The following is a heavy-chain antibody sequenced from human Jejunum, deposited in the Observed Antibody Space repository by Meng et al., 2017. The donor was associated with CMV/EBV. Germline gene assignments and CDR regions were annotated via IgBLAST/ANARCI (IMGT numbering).Heavy chain of an antibody. V-gene: IGHV3-53*01. CDR1: GLAVRDNR. J-gene: IGHJ4*02. CDR2: LYEGGSA. CDR3: AREQMGAWRGYFDC. D-gene: IGHD3-3*01. Sequence: SGLAVRDNRMPWVRQVAGQGLQWVSTLYEGGSAHYAPSVEGRFSISKDNSGNMVYLQMNSLRVEDTAVYYCAREQMGAWRGYFDCWGQGILVTVSS.